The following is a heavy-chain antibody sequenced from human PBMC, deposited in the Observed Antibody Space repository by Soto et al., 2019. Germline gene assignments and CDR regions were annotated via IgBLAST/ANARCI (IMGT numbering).Heavy chain of an antibody. V-gene: IGHV3-23*01. CDR3: ARDGRHYDFWSGYYTRNWFDP. J-gene: IGHJ5*02. CDR2: ISGSGGST. Sequence: PGGSLRLSCAASGFTFSSYAMSWVRQAPGKGLEWVSAISGSGGSTYYADSVKGRFTISRDNSKNTLYLQMDSLRAEDTAVYYCARDGRHYDFWSGYYTRNWFDPWGQGTLVTVSS. CDR1: GFTFSSYA. D-gene: IGHD3-3*01.